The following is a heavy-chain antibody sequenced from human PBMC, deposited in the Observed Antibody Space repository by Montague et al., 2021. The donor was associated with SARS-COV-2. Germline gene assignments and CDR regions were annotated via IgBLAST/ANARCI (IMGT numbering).Heavy chain of an antibody. J-gene: IGHJ2*01. Sequence: SETLSLTCSVSGASTRTYYWTWIRESPGRGLERIGYISNSGITNYNPSLKSRATISLDTSKTQFSLKLTSVTTSDTALYYCARDLGWGRWYIDVWGRGTLVTVSS. CDR2: ISNSGIT. CDR3: ARDLGWGRWYIDV. D-gene: IGHD1-26*01. CDR1: GASTRTYY. V-gene: IGHV4-59*01.